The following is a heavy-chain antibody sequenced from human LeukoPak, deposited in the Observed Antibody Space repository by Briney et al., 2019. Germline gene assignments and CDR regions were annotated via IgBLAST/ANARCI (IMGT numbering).Heavy chain of an antibody. J-gene: IGHJ4*02. Sequence: PGRSLRLSCAASGFTFSSYAMHWVRQAPGKGLEWVAVISYDGSNKYYADSVKGRFTISRDNSKNTLYLQMSSLRAEDTAVYYCATDKLGYYFDYWGQGTLVTVSS. CDR2: ISYDGSNK. V-gene: IGHV3-30*04. CDR3: ATDKLGYYFDY. CDR1: GFTFSSYA. D-gene: IGHD6-6*01.